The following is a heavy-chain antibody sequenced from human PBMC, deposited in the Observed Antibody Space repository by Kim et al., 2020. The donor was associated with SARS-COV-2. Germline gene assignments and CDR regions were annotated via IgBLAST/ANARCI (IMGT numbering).Heavy chain of an antibody. Sequence: SETLSLTCTVSGGSISSYYWSWIRQPPGKGLEWIGYIYYSGSTNYNPSLKSRVTISVDTSKNQFSLKLSSVTAADTAVYYCARHLALYDYVWGSPDPYYYGMDVWGQGTTVTVSS. J-gene: IGHJ6*02. CDR1: GGSISSYY. D-gene: IGHD3-16*01. V-gene: IGHV4-59*08. CDR2: IYYSGST. CDR3: ARHLALYDYVWGSPDPYYYGMDV.